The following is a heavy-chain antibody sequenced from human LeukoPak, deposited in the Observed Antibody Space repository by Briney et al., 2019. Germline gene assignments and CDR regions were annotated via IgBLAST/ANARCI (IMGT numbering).Heavy chain of an antibody. J-gene: IGHJ4*02. D-gene: IGHD2-15*01. Sequence: GGSLRLSCAASGFTFSSYGMHRVRQAPGKGLEWVAVISYDGSNKYYADSVKGRFTISRDNSKNTLYLQMNSLRAEDTAVYYCAKDRLGYCSGGSCYPDYWGQGTLVTVSS. CDR1: GFTFSSYG. CDR3: AKDRLGYCSGGSCYPDY. CDR2: ISYDGSNK. V-gene: IGHV3-30*18.